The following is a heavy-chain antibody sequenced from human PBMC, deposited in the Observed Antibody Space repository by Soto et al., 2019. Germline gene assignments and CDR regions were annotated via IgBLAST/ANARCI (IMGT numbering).Heavy chain of an antibody. CDR3: ARLHGYCISSSCHGHYAMDV. V-gene: IGHV4-39*01. J-gene: IGHJ6*02. Sequence: SETPSLTCTVCVGSMSSDSYYWCWIRQSPEKGLEWIGSIYYSGTTYYNPSLNSRVTVSVDTSKNQFSLKVTSVTAADTAVYYCARLHGYCISSSCHGHYAMDVWGQGTTVTVSS. CDR1: VGSMSSDSYY. CDR2: IYYSGTT. D-gene: IGHD2-2*01.